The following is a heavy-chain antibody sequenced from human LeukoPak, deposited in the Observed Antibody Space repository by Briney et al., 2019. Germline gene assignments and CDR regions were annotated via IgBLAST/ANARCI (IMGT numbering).Heavy chain of an antibody. D-gene: IGHD2-2*02. CDR3: ARGDIVVVPAAIGITYYYYGMDV. CDR2: ISSSSSYI. CDR1: GFTFSSYS. V-gene: IGHV3-21*01. J-gene: IGHJ6*02. Sequence: PGGSLRLSCAASGFTFSSYSMNWVRQAPGKGLEWVSSISSSSSYIYYADSVKDRFTISRDNAKNSLYLQMNSLRAEDTAVYYCARGDIVVVPAAIGITYYYYGMDVWGQGTTVTVSS.